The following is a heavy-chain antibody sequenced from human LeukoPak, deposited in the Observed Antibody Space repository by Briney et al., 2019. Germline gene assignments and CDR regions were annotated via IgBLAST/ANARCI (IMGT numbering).Heavy chain of an antibody. CDR2: IYTSGSA. D-gene: IGHD5-18*01. V-gene: IGHV4-4*07. CDR3: ARDSRDTTMIN. J-gene: IGHJ4*02. Sequence: SGTLSLTCTVSGGSISSFYWSWIRQPAGKRLEWIGRIYTSGSANYNPSLKSRVTMSIDTSKNQFSLKLSSVTAADTAVYYCARDSRDTTMINWGQGTLVTVSS. CDR1: GGSISSFY.